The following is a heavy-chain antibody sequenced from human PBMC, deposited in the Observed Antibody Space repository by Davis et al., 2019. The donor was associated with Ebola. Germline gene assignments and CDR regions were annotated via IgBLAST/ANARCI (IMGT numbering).Heavy chain of an antibody. Sequence: PSETLSLTCTVSGVSITTHFWSWIRQSPGKGLDWVGYIHHGGSANSNPSLKTRATFSIYTSKSQVSLKLTSVTAADTAVYYCARDTRPCGGDCYDDTFDMWGQGTMVIVSS. V-gene: IGHV4-59*11. CDR1: GVSITTHF. CDR3: ARDTRPCGGDCYDDTFDM. CDR2: IHHGGSA. D-gene: IGHD2-21*01. J-gene: IGHJ3*02.